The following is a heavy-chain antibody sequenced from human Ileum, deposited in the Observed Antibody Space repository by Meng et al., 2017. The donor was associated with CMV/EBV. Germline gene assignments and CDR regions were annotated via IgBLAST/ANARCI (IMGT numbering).Heavy chain of an antibody. CDR1: GYTFTAKH. CDR2: IYPQNGGT. D-gene: IGHD3-9*01. J-gene: IGHJ4*02. CDR3: VKEDWYFDF. Sequence: QVELVQSGSEVKKPWASVKVSCKHSGYTFTAKHLHWVRQAPGQGLEWMGWIYPQNGGTYFAQKFQGRVTMTSDTSITTAYMELSSLTSDDTAIYYCVKEDWYFDFWGQGTLVTVSS. V-gene: IGHV1-2*02.